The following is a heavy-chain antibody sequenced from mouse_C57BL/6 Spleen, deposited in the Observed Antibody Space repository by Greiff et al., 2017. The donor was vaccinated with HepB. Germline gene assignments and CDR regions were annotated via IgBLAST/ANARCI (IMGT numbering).Heavy chain of an antibody. V-gene: IGHV14-4*01. CDR2: IDPENGDT. Sequence: EVQLQQSGAELVRPGASVKLSCTASGFNIKDDYMHWVKQRPEQGLEWIGWIDPENGDTEYASKFQGKATITADTSSNTAYLQLSSLTSEDTAVYYCYTYGYGSSYVWFDYWGQGTLVTVSA. D-gene: IGHD1-1*01. CDR1: GFNIKDDY. J-gene: IGHJ3*01. CDR3: YTYGYGSSYVWFDY.